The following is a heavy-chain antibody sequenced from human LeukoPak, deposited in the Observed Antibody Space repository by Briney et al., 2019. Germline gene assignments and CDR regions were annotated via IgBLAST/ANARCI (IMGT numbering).Heavy chain of an antibody. Sequence: GGSLRLSCAASGFTFSSYEMNWVRQAPGKGLEWVSYISSSGSTIYYADSVKGRFTISRDNAKISLYLQMNSLRAEDTAVYYCARLNSGSYYHPFDYWGQRTLVTVSS. CDR2: ISSSGSTI. V-gene: IGHV3-48*03. CDR3: ARLNSGSYYHPFDY. J-gene: IGHJ4*02. CDR1: GFTFSSYE. D-gene: IGHD1-26*01.